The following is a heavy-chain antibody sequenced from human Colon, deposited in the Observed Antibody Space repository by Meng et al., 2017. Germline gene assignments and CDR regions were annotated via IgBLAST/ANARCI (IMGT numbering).Heavy chain of an antibody. CDR2: ISGSGGST. Sequence: GGSLRLSCAASGFTFSSYAMSWVRQAPGKGLEWVSAISGSGGSTYYADSVKGRFTISRDNSKNTLYLQMNSLRAEDTAVYYCVSQSSSWSYYYYYGMDVWGQGTTVTVSS. CDR3: VSQSSSWSYYYYYGMDV. D-gene: IGHD6-13*01. V-gene: IGHV3-23*01. CDR1: GFTFSSYA. J-gene: IGHJ6*02.